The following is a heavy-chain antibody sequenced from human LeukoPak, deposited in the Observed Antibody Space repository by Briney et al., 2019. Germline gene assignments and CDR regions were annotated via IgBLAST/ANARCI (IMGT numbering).Heavy chain of an antibody. Sequence: QPGGSLRLSCAASGFTFSSYAMSWVRQAPGKGLEWVGRIRSKANSYATAYAASVKGRFTISRDDSKNTAYLQMNSLKTEDTAVYYCTRHLYGSGSYRDDAFDIWGQGTMVTVSS. CDR2: IRSKANSYAT. CDR3: TRHLYGSGSYRDDAFDI. V-gene: IGHV3-73*01. D-gene: IGHD3-10*01. CDR1: GFTFSSYA. J-gene: IGHJ3*02.